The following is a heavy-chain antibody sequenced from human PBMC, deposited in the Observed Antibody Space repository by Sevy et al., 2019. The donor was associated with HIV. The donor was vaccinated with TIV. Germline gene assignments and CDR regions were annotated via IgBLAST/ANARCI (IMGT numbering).Heavy chain of an antibody. J-gene: IGHJ4*02. V-gene: IGHV3-30*02. CDR3: AKERQQLGLY. D-gene: IGHD6-13*01. Sequence: GGSLRLSCAASGFTFSKYSMSWVRQPPGKGLEWVAFIRYDGSNKYYADSVKGRFTISRDNSKNTLYLQMNSLRAEDTAVYYCAKERQQLGLYWGQGTLVTVSS. CDR1: GFTFSKYS. CDR2: IRYDGSNK.